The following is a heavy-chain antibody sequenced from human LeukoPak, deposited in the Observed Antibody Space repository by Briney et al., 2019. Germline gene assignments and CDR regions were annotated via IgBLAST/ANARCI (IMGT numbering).Heavy chain of an antibody. J-gene: IGHJ4*02. D-gene: IGHD6-13*01. CDR3: ARRDGSSWQQKYFDY. CDR1: GYSFTSYW. Sequence: GESLKISCKGSGYSFTSYWIGWVRQMPGKGLEWMGIIYPGDSDTRYSPSFQGQVTISADKSISTAYLQWSSLKASDTAMYYCARRDGSSWQQKYFDYWGQGTLVTVSS. V-gene: IGHV5-51*01. CDR2: IYPGDSDT.